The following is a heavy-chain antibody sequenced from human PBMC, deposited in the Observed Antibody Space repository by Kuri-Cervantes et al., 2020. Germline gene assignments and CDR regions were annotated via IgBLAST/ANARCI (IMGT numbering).Heavy chain of an antibody. CDR1: GFTFSSYS. Sequence: GGSLRLSCAASGFTFSSYSMNWVRQAPGKGLEWVSYISSSSSTIYYADSVKGRFTISRDNSKNTLYLQMNSLRAEDTAVYYCAKEPYYYNLFDYWGQGTLVTVSS. V-gene: IGHV3-48*01. D-gene: IGHD3-10*01. J-gene: IGHJ4*02. CDR2: ISSSSSTI. CDR3: AKEPYYYNLFDY.